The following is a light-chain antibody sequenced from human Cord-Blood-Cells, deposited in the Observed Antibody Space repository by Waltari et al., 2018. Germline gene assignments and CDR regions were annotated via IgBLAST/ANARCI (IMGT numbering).Light chain of an antibody. J-gene: IGKJ4*01. V-gene: IGKV3-20*01. CDR2: GAS. CDR1: QSVSSSY. Sequence: DIVFTPSPGPLSLSPGERATPPCRARQSVSSSYLAWYQQKPGLAPRLLIYGASSRATGIPDRCSGSGSGTDFALTISRLEPEDFAVYYCQQYGSSPPFGGGTKVEIK. CDR3: QQYGSSPP.